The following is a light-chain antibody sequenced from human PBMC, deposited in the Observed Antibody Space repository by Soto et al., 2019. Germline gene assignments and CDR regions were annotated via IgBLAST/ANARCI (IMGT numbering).Light chain of an antibody. V-gene: IGKV1-39*01. CDR3: QQTSDFPFT. CDR2: GAS. Sequence: DIQMTQSPSSLSASIGDRVTITCRSSQNITTFLHWYHQRPGKAPKLLIYGASNLQRGVSSRFSGSGSGTYFTLTITSLQPEDFASYYCQQTSDFPFTFGSGTTVD. J-gene: IGKJ3*01. CDR1: QNITTF.